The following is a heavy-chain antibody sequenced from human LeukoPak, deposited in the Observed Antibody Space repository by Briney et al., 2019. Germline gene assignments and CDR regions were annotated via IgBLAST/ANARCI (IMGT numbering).Heavy chain of an antibody. V-gene: IGHV4-61*02. J-gene: IGHJ5*02. CDR1: GGSISSGSYY. CDR2: IYTSGST. CDR3: ARIVGATYWFDP. Sequence: PSETLSLTCTVSGGSISSGSYYWSWIRQPAGKGLEWIGRIYTSGSTNYNPSLKSRVTISVDTSKNQFSLKLSSVTAADTAVYYCARIVGATYWFDPWGQGTLVTVSS. D-gene: IGHD1-26*01.